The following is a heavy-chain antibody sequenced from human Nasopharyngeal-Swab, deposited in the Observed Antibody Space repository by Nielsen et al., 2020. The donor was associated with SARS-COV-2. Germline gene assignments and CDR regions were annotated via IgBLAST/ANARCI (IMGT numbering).Heavy chain of an antibody. CDR3: ARVKITIFGVAYFDY. V-gene: IGHV4-59*12. D-gene: IGHD3-3*01. Sequence: PGKGLEWIGYIYYSGSTNYNPSLKSRVTISVDTSKNQFSLKLSSVTAADTAVYYCARVKITIFGVAYFDYWGQGTLVTVSS. CDR2: IYYSGST. J-gene: IGHJ4*02.